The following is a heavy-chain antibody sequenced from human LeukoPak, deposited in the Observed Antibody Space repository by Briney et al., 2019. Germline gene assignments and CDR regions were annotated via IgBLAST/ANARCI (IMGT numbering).Heavy chain of an antibody. CDR3: ARDYGVADTYPPRY. V-gene: IGHV3-21*01. CDR2: ISSSSSYI. Sequence: GGSLRLSCAASGFTFSSYSMNWVRQAPGKGLEWVSSISSSSSYIYYADSVKGRFTISRDNAKNSLYLQMNSLRAEDTAVYYCARDYGVADTYPPRYWGQGTLVTVSS. CDR1: GFTFSSYS. D-gene: IGHD2-8*01. J-gene: IGHJ4*02.